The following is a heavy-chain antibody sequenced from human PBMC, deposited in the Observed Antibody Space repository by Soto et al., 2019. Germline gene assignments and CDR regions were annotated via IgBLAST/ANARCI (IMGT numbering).Heavy chain of an antibody. V-gene: IGHV3-66*01. CDR3: ARDYGSSSPGQ. Sequence: EVQLVESGGGLVQPGGSLRLSCAASGFTVSSDYMSWVRQAPGKGLELVSVIYSGGSTYYADSVKGRFTISRDNSKNTLYRQMNSLRAEDTAVYYCARDYGSSSPGQWGQGTLVTVSS. D-gene: IGHD6-6*01. CDR1: GFTVSSDY. J-gene: IGHJ4*02. CDR2: IYSGGST.